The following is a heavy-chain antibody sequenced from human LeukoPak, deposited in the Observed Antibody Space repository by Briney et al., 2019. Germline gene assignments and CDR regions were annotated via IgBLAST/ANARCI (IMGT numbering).Heavy chain of an antibody. CDR3: ARDYRYGEIDY. V-gene: IGHV3-74*01. D-gene: IGHD3-16*02. J-gene: IGHJ4*02. CDR1: GFTFSSYW. Sequence: PGGSLRLSCAASGFTFSSYWMHWVRQAPGKGLVWVSRINSDGSSTSYVDSVKGRFTISRDNAKNTLYLQMNSLRAEDTAVYYCARDYRYGEIDYWGQGTLVTVSS. CDR2: INSDGSST.